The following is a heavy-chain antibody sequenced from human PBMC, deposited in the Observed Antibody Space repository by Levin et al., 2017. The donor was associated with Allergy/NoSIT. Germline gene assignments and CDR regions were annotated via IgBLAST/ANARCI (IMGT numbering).Heavy chain of an antibody. CDR1: GFTFSSYG. CDR3: AKGLAAPGTLDY. D-gene: IGHD6-13*01. J-gene: IGHJ4*02. V-gene: IGHV3-30*18. CDR2: LSSDGSNT. Sequence: PGESLKISCAASGFTFSSYGLHWVRQAPGKGLEWVTFLSSDGSNTYYADSVKGRFTISRDNSKNTLYLQMNSLRAEDTAVYYCAKGLAAPGTLDYWGQGTLVTVSS.